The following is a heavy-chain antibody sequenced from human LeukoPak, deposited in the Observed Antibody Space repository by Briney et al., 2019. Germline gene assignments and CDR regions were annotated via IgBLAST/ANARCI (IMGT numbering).Heavy chain of an antibody. V-gene: IGHV4-59*08. CDR3: ARHRGAYCSGGTCYSSHYFDS. D-gene: IGHD2-15*01. CDR1: GGSISSYY. Sequence: SETLSLTCTVSGGSISSYYWSWIGQPPGKGLEWIGYMYYSGSTTYSPSLKSRVTISVDTSKKQFSLKLSSVTAADTAVYYCARHRGAYCSGGTCYSSHYFDSWGQGTLVTVSS. J-gene: IGHJ4*02. CDR2: MYYSGST.